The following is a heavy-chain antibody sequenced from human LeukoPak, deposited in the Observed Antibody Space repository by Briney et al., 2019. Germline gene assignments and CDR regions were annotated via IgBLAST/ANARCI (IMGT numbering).Heavy chain of an antibody. D-gene: IGHD3-16*01. CDR3: ARDGGFGGPGGDNWFDS. CDR1: GFTVSAKY. Sequence: PGGSLRLSCAASGFTVSAKYMSWVRQGPGKGLDWISSIYSDGGTNYADSVKGRFTISRDNSKNTLYLRMNSLRPEDTAVYYCARDGGFGGPGGDNWFDSWGQGALVAVSS. J-gene: IGHJ5*01. CDR2: IYSDGGT. V-gene: IGHV3-66*02.